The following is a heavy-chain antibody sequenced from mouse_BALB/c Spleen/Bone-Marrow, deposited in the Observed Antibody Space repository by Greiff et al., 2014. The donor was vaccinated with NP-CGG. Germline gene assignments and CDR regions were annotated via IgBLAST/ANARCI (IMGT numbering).Heavy chain of an antibody. Sequence: EVKLVESGAELVKPGASVKLSCTASGFNIKDTYMHWVKQRPEQGLEWIGRIDPANGNTKYDQKFQGKATITADTSSNTAYLQLSSLTSEDTAVYYCARYYYGSSYFDYWGQGTTLTVSS. D-gene: IGHD1-1*01. CDR1: GFNIKDTY. CDR3: ARYYYGSSYFDY. CDR2: IDPANGNT. V-gene: IGHV14-3*02. J-gene: IGHJ2*01.